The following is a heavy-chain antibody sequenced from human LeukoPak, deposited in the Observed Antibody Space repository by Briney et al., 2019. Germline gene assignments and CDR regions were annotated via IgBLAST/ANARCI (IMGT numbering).Heavy chain of an antibody. CDR1: GLTFSSYA. CDR3: AKDQVWIVVGSFDY. D-gene: IGHD3-22*01. Sequence: GGSPRLSCAASGLTFSSYAMSWVRQAPGKGLEWVSGISGSGGSTYYADSVKGRFTISRDNSKNTLYLQMTSLRAEDTAVYYCAKDQVWIVVGSFDYWGQGTLITVPS. CDR2: ISGSGGST. J-gene: IGHJ4*02. V-gene: IGHV3-23*01.